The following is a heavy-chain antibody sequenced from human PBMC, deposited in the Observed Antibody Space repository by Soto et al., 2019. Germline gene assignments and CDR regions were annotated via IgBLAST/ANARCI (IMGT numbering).Heavy chain of an antibody. CDR2: IYYSGST. V-gene: IGHV4-59*01. CDR3: ARVRLFYYMDV. CDR1: GGYIKNYY. J-gene: IGHJ6*03. Sequence: QVQLQESGPGLVKPSETLSLTCTVSGGYIKNYYWSWIRQPPGKGLEWIGNIYYSGSTDYNPSLMSRVTMSVDASKNQFSLRLSSVTPADTAAYFSARVRLFYYMDVWGKGTTVTVSS.